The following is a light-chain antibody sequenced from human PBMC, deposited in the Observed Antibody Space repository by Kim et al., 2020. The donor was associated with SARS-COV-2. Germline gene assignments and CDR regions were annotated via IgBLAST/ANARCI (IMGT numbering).Light chain of an antibody. CDR2: EVS. Sequence: QSLTIACTGTSSDVGSYNLVSWYQQHPGKAPKLMIYEVSKRPSGVSNCCSGSRSGKTAFLTISRLQAEEEAGYCCCTYAGGSASVVLGVGTQLTVL. CDR3: CTYAGGSASVV. CDR1: SSDVGSYNL. J-gene: IGLJ2*01. V-gene: IGLV2-23*02.